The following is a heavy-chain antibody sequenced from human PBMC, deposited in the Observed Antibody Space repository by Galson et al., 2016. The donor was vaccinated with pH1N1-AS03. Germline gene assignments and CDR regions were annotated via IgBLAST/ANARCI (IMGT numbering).Heavy chain of an antibody. CDR1: GFSFRSYA. Sequence: SLRLSCAASGFSFRSYALSWVRQAPGKGLEWVSGISGSGGMTFYADSVKGRFTISRDTSRNTVYLQMNSLSAADTAVYYCADVGATILWGQGTLVTVSS. D-gene: IGHD1-26*01. V-gene: IGHV3-23*01. CDR2: ISGSGGMT. CDR3: ADVGATIL. J-gene: IGHJ1*01.